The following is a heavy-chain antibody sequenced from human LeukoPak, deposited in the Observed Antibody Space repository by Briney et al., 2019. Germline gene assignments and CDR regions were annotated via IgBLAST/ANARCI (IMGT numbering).Heavy chain of an antibody. Sequence: GGSLRLSCAASGFTFSSYSMNWVRQTPGKGLEWVSGISGSGGSTYYADSVKGRFTISRDNSKNTEYLQMNSLRAEDTAVYYCAKDIVVVPAPVGYFDLWGRGTLVTVSS. CDR2: ISGSGGST. J-gene: IGHJ2*01. V-gene: IGHV3-23*01. CDR1: GFTFSSYS. CDR3: AKDIVVVPAPVGYFDL. D-gene: IGHD2-2*01.